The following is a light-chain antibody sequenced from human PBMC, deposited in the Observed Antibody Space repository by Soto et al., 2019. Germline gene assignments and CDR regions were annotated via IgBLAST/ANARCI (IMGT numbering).Light chain of an antibody. J-gene: IGKJ5*01. CDR1: QSVSSN. CDR3: QQRSNWPPIT. CDR2: GAS. V-gene: IGKV3-11*01. Sequence: EIVMTQSPATLSVSPGERATLSCRAGQSVSSNLAWYQQKPGQAPRLLIYGASTRATGIPARFSGSGSGTDFTLTISSLEPEDFAVYYCQQRSNWPPITFGQGTRLEI.